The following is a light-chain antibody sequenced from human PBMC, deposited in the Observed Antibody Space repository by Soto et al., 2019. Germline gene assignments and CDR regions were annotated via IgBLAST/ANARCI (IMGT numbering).Light chain of an antibody. CDR1: QSVSNN. CDR3: QQYNDWWT. CDR2: GAS. Sequence: EIVMTQSPATLSVSPGESATLSCRASQSVSNNLTWYQQKPGQPPRLLIYGASTRATGVPGRFSGSGSGTEFTLTISSLQSEDFAVYYWQQYNDWWTFGQGTKVEI. V-gene: IGKV3-15*01. J-gene: IGKJ1*01.